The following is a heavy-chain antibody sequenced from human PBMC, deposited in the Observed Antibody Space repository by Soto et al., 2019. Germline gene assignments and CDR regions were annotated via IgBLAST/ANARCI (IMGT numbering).Heavy chain of an antibody. CDR2: ISYDGSNK. V-gene: IGHV3-30-3*01. J-gene: IGHJ6*02. Sequence: QVQLVESGGGVVQPGRSLRLSCAASGFTFSSYAMHWVHQAPGKGLEWVAVISYDGSNKYYADSVKGRFTISRDNSKNTLYLQMNSLRAEDTAVYYCARSRWLGNYYYYYGMDVWGQGTTVTVSS. CDR1: GFTFSSYA. D-gene: IGHD6-19*01. CDR3: ARSRWLGNYYYYYGMDV.